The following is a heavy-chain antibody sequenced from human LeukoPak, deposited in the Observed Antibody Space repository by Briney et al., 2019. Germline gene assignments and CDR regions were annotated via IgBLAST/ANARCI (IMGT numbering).Heavy chain of an antibody. Sequence: GASVKVFCKASGGTFSSYAISWVRQAPGQGLEWMGGIIPIFGTANYAQKFQGRVTITADESTSTAYMELSSLRSEDTAVYYCARGGEWELLRSDAFDIWGQGTMVTVSS. CDR2: IIPIFGTA. D-gene: IGHD1-26*01. CDR1: GGTFSSYA. CDR3: ARGGEWELLRSDAFDI. J-gene: IGHJ3*02. V-gene: IGHV1-69*13.